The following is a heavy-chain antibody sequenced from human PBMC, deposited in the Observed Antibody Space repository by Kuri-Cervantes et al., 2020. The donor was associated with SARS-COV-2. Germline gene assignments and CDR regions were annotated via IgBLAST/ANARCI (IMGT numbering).Heavy chain of an antibody. D-gene: IGHD4-17*01. J-gene: IGHJ4*02. CDR3: AKDSLVRLTVTTGYFDY. V-gene: IGHV3-74*01. Sequence: GESLKISCAASGFTFSGHWIHWVRQAPGKGLVWVSRINPDGSYTNNADSVKGRFTLSRDNSENTLYLQMNSLRAEDTAVYYCAKDSLVRLTVTTGYFDYWGQGTLVTVSS. CDR1: GFTFSGHW. CDR2: INPDGSYT.